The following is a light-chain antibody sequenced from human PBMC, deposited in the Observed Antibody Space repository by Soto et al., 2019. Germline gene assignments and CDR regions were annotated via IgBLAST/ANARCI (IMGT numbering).Light chain of an antibody. CDR2: SAS. V-gene: IGKV3-20*01. Sequence: EIVFTRSPGTLSLSPGEIATLSCRASQSVSSSYLAWYQQKPGQAPRLLIYSASSRATGIPDRFSGSGSGTDFTLTISRLEPEDFAVYYCQQYGSSPLKFGQGTKV. CDR1: QSVSSSY. CDR3: QQYGSSPLK. J-gene: IGKJ1*01.